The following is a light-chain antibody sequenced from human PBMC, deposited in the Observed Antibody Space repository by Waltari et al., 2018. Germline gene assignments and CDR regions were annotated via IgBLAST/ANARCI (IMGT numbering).Light chain of an antibody. CDR1: QSVGRS. Sequence: EIVLTQSPGTLSLSPGERATLACRASQSVGRSLAWYQQKPRQAPRLLIYDASRRATGIPDRFSGSGSGTDFSLTISRLEPEDFAVYYCQHYVRLPATFGQGTKVEI. J-gene: IGKJ1*01. CDR3: QHYVRLPAT. V-gene: IGKV3-20*01. CDR2: DAS.